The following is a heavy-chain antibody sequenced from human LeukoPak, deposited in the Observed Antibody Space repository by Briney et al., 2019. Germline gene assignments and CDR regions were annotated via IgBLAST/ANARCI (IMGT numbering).Heavy chain of an antibody. J-gene: IGHJ4*02. Sequence: GRSLRLSCAASGFTFSNYGMHWVRQAPGKGLEWVAVISYDGSNKYYAGSVKGRFTISRDNSKNTLYLQMNSLRAEDTAVYYCAKDHLAGYSYGGYYFDYWGQGTLVTVSS. CDR1: GFTFSNYG. CDR3: AKDHLAGYSYGGYYFDY. V-gene: IGHV3-30*18. D-gene: IGHD5-18*01. CDR2: ISYDGSNK.